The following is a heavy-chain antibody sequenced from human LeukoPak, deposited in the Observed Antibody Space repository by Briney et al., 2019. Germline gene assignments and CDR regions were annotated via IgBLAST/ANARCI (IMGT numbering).Heavy chain of an antibody. D-gene: IGHD3-16*02. J-gene: IGHJ4*02. V-gene: IGHV3-30*18. CDR1: GFTFSSYG. CDR3: AKDGGRYRFDF. CDR2: VSYDGSNK. Sequence: PGRSLKLSCAASGFTFSSYGMHWVRQAPGKGLEWVAVVSYDGSNKYYTDSVKGRFTISRDNSKNSVYLQMNSLRPDDTALYYCAKDGGRYRFDFWGQGTMVTVSS.